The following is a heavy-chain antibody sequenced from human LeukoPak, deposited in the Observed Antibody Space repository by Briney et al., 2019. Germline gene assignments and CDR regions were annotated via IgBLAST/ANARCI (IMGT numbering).Heavy chain of an antibody. J-gene: IGHJ4*02. V-gene: IGHV4-59*01. D-gene: IGHD3-3*01. CDR3: ARANPNPGETYYDFWSGYYREYYFDY. Sequence: SETLSLTCTVSGASISSYYWSWIRQPPGKGLEWIASRHYRGTTNYNPSLESRVTISVDTSRKQFSLKLSSVTAADTAVYYCARANPNPGETYYDFWSGYYREYYFDYWGQGTLVTVSS. CDR1: GASISSYY. CDR2: RHYRGTT.